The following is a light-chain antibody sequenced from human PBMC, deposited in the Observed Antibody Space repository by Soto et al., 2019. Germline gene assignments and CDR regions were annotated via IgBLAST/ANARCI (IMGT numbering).Light chain of an antibody. CDR1: QSVSSNN. J-gene: IGKJ5*01. V-gene: IGKV3-20*01. CDR3: QQYGTSSIT. CDR2: GAS. Sequence: EIVLTQSPGTLSLSPGERATLSCRASQSVSSNNLVCYQQKPGQAPRLLIYGASSSSTGIPDRISGSGSGTDFTLTNSRLEPEDFAVYYCQQYGTSSITFGQGTRLEIK.